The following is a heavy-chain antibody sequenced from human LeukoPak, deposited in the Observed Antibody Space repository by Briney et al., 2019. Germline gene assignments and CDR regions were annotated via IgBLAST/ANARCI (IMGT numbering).Heavy chain of an antibody. V-gene: IGHV4-34*01. Sequence: SETLSLTCAVYGGSFSGYYWSWIRQPPGKGLEWIGEINHSGSTNYNPSLKSRVTISVDTSKDQFSLKLSSVTAADTAVYYCARVLKGGLRLRLWHFDLWGRGTLVTVSS. CDR2: INHSGST. J-gene: IGHJ2*01. CDR1: GGSFSGYY. D-gene: IGHD3-9*01. CDR3: ARVLKGGLRLRLWHFDL.